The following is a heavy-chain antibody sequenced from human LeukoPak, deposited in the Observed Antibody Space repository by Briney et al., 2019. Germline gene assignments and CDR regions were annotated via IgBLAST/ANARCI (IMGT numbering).Heavy chain of an antibody. J-gene: IGHJ4*02. CDR1: GFTFSSYA. V-gene: IGHV3-30*04. D-gene: IGHD4-17*01. CDR2: ISYDGSNK. Sequence: PGGSLRLSCAASGFTFSSYAMPWVRQAPGKGLEWVAVISYDGSNKYYADSVKGRFTISRDNSKNTLYMQMNSLRAEDTAVYYCARDYTVTLDYWGQGTLVTVSS. CDR3: ARDYTVTLDY.